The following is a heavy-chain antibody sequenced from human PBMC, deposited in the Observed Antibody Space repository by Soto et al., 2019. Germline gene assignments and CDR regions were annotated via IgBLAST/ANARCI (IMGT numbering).Heavy chain of an antibody. CDR2: INHSGSN. Sequence: SETLSLTCVVSGGSFSTYYYNWIRQSPGKGLEWIGEINHSGSNNYSPSLKSRVTMSLDTSKNQFSLKLTSVTAADTAVYYCARQGSWYRGGAFDIWGQGTMVTVSS. CDR1: GGSFSTYY. V-gene: IGHV4-34*01. J-gene: IGHJ3*02. CDR3: ARQGSWYRGGAFDI. D-gene: IGHD6-13*01.